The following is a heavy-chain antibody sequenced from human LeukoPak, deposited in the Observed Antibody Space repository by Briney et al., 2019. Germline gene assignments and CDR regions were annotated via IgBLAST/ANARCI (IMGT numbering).Heavy chain of an antibody. CDR1: GDSISSGYY. CDR3: AKVDLNYGDSY. D-gene: IGHD4-17*01. Sequence: PSETLSLTCTVSGDSISSGYYWSWIRQPPGMGLEWIGSIYHSGTTYYSPSLKSRVTISVDTSKNQFSLRLSSVTAADTAVYYCAKVDLNYGDSYWGQGTLVTVSS. CDR2: IYHSGTT. V-gene: IGHV4-38-2*02. J-gene: IGHJ4*02.